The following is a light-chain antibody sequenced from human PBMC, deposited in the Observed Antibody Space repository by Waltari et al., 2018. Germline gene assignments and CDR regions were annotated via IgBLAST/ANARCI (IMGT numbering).Light chain of an antibody. CDR2: HAS. J-gene: IGKJ1*01. CDR3: QHYVRLPAT. CDR1: QSVSTY. Sequence: EIVLTQSPGTRSLSPGERVTLSYRASQSVSTYLAWHQQRPGQAPRPLLYHASTRATGIPDMFSGSGSGTDFSLTISRLEPEDFAVYYCQHYVRLPATFGQGTRVEIK. V-gene: IGKV3-20*01.